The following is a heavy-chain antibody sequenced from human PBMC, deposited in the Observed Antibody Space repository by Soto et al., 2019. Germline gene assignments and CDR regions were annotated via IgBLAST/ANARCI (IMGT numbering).Heavy chain of an antibody. CDR3: ATSIVVVTAIPGAFDI. CDR1: GGSISSYY. Sequence: PSETLSLTCTVSGGSISSYYWSWIRQPPGKGLEWIGYIYYSGSTNYNPSLKSRVTISVDTSKNQFSLKLSSVTAADTAVYYCATSIVVVTAIPGAFDIWGQGTMVTVSS. V-gene: IGHV4-59*01. D-gene: IGHD2-21*02. CDR2: IYYSGST. J-gene: IGHJ3*02.